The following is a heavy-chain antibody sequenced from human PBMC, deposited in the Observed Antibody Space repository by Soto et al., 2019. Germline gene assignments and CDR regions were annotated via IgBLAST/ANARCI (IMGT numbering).Heavy chain of an antibody. D-gene: IGHD6-19*01. CDR3: ARTVAGNPDYYYYYGMDV. CDR2: IDPRDSYT. CDR1: GYKFSSYY. Sequence: GESLKISCKASGYKFSSYYITWVRQMTGKGLEWMGRIDPRDSYTNYSPSFQGHVTISSDNSITTAYLQWSSLKASDTAMYYCARTVAGNPDYYYYYGMDVWGQGTTVTVSS. V-gene: IGHV5-10-1*01. J-gene: IGHJ6*02.